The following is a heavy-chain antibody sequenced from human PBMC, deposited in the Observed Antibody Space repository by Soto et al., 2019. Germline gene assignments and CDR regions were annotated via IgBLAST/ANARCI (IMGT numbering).Heavy chain of an antibody. CDR1: GGSISSSSYY. Sequence: SETLSLTCTVSGGSISSSSYYWGWIRQPPGKGLEWIGRIYYSGSTYYNPSLKSRVSISIDTSKNQFSLHLSSVTAADTAVYYCSRWVEVSLDYFDSWGQGTPVTVSS. D-gene: IGHD2-15*01. CDR2: IYYSGST. CDR3: SRWVEVSLDYFDS. J-gene: IGHJ4*02. V-gene: IGHV4-39*07.